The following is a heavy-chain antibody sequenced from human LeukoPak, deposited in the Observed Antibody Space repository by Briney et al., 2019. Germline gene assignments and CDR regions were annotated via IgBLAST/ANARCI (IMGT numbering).Heavy chain of an antibody. V-gene: IGHV4-59*02. J-gene: IGHJ4*02. CDR3: AVNGRSSPYGGYFDY. CDR2: IYYSGST. CDR1: GASVSSYY. Sequence: SETLSLTCTVSGASVSSYYWIWIRQPAGRGLEWIGYIYYSGSTNYNPSLKSRVTISVDTSKNQFSLKLSSVTAADTAVYYCAVNGRSSPYGGYFDYWGQGTLVTVSS. D-gene: IGHD3-16*01.